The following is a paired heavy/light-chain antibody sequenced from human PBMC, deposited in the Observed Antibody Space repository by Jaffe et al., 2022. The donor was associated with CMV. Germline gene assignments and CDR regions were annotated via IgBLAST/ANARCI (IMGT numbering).Light chain of an antibody. CDR3: QSVDNSGIWV. CDR2: KDT. V-gene: IGLV3-25*03. CDR1: ALTKQS. Sequence: SYELIQPPSVSVSPGQTAKITCSGDALTKQSAYWYQLRPGQAPRALMFKDTERPSGIPERVSASRSGSTVTLTISAVQTEDEGDYFCQSVDNSGIWVFGGGTKLTVL. J-gene: IGLJ3*02.
Heavy chain of an antibody. V-gene: IGHV4-59*01. CDR2: IYYLGNT. Sequence: VQLQESGPGLVKPSETLSLTCSVSGGSINSYYWGWIRQSPGKGLEWIGFIYYLGNTDYNPSLKTRVTISLDESNNQFSLEVKSVTPADTAVYYCARIWDEYCSGASCYGGFDYWGQGVLVTVSS. J-gene: IGHJ4*02. CDR1: GGSINSYY. D-gene: IGHD2-15*01. CDR3: ARIWDEYCSGASCYGGFDY.